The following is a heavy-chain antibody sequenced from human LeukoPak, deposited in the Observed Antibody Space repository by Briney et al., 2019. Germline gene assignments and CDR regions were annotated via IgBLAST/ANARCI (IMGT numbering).Heavy chain of an antibody. D-gene: IGHD2-2*02. J-gene: IGHJ4*02. CDR2: INHSGST. CDR1: GGSFSGYY. CDR3: ASPHNCSSTSCYRGANY. V-gene: IGHV4-34*01. Sequence: SETLSLTCAVYGGSFSGYYWSWIRQPPGKGLEWLGEINHSGSTNYNPSLKSRVTISVDTSKNQFSLKLSSVTAADTAVYYCASPHNCSSTSCYRGANYWGQGTLVTVSS.